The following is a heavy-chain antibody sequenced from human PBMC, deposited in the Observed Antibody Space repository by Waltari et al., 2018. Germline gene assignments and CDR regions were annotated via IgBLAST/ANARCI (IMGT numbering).Heavy chain of an antibody. D-gene: IGHD2-15*01. Sequence: QVQLQESGPGLVKPSETLSLTCTVSGGSISSSSYYWGWIRQPPGKGLEWIGSIYYSGSTYYNPSLKSRVTISVDTSKNQFSLKLSSVTAADTAVYYCARHAPHLVAATPGGWSDPWGQGTLVTVSS. CDR3: ARHAPHLVAATPGGWSDP. CDR1: GGSISSSSYY. CDR2: IYYSGST. V-gene: IGHV4-39*01. J-gene: IGHJ5*02.